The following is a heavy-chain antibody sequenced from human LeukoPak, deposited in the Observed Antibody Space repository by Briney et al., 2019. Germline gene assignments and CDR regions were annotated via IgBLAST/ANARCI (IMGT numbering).Heavy chain of an antibody. V-gene: IGHV4-34*01. CDR1: GGSFSGYY. J-gene: IGHJ4*02. CDR3: ARVSPQPTAMTTVTYYFDY. Sequence: SETLSLTCAVYGGSFSGYYWSWIRQPPGKGLEWIGEINHSGSTNYNPSLKSRVTISVDTSKNQFSLKLSSVTAADTAAYYCARVSPQPTAMTTVTYYFDYWGQGTLVTVSS. CDR2: INHSGST. D-gene: IGHD4-17*01.